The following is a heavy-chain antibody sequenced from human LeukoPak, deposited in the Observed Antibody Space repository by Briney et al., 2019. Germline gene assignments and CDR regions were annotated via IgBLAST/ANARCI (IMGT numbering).Heavy chain of an antibody. CDR2: IIPIFGTA. Sequence: SVKASCKASGGTFSSYAISWVRQAPGQGLEWMGGIIPIFGTANYAQKFQGRVTITADESTSTAYMELSSLRSEDTAVYYCAGIGMVAPFDYWGQGTLVTVSS. CDR3: AGIGMVAPFDY. CDR1: GGTFSSYA. V-gene: IGHV1-69*13. J-gene: IGHJ4*02. D-gene: IGHD2-8*01.